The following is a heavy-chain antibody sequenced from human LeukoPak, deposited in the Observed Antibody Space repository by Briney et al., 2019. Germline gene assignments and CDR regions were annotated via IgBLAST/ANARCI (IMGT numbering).Heavy chain of an antibody. CDR2: IYTSRST. D-gene: IGHD3-3*01. CDR1: GGSISSYY. Sequence: SETLSLTCTVSGGSISSYYWSGIRQPPGKGLECSGYIYTSRSTNYNPSLKRRVNISVDTSKSHFCLKLRSVAAAETAVYYCARQVVEWSAYYYYYYMDVWGKGTTVTVSS. V-gene: IGHV4-4*09. J-gene: IGHJ6*03. CDR3: ARQVVEWSAYYYYYYMDV.